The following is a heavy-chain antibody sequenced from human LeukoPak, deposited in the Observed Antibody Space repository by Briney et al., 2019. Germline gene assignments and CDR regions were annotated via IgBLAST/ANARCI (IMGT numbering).Heavy chain of an antibody. J-gene: IGHJ4*02. V-gene: IGHV3-30*02. D-gene: IGHD2-15*01. Sequence: PGGSLRLSCAASGFTFSSYGMHWVRQAPGKGLEWVAFIRYDGSNKYYADSVKGRFTISRDNSKNTLYLQMNSLRAEDTAVYYCAKDIVVVVAATQGVDHWGQGTLVTVSS. CDR1: GFTFSSYG. CDR3: AKDIVVVVAATQGVDH. CDR2: IRYDGSNK.